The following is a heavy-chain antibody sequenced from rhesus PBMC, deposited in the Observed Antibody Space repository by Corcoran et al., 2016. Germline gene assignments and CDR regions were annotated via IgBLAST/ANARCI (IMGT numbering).Heavy chain of an antibody. CDR2: NNGNSGST. CDR3: AREDSNYRDY. CDR1: GASISSYW. V-gene: IGHV4-80*01. J-gene: IGHJ4*01. Sequence: QVQLQESGPGLVKPSETLSLSCAVSGASISSYWWSWIRQPPGKGLEWIGENNGNSGSTYSYSSLRSRVTISEDASKNQFSLRLNSVTAADTAVYYCAREDSNYRDYWGQGVLVTVSS. D-gene: IGHD4-23*01.